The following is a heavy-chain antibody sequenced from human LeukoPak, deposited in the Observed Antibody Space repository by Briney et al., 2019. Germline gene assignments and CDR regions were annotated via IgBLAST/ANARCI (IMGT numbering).Heavy chain of an antibody. J-gene: IGHJ4*02. Sequence: SETLSLTCAVYGGSFSGYYRSWIRQPPGKGLEWIGEINHSGSTNYNPSLKSRVTISVDTSKNQFSLKLSSVTAADTAVYYCARLARITMVRVFDYWGQGTLVTVSS. D-gene: IGHD3-10*01. V-gene: IGHV4-34*01. CDR3: ARLARITMVRVFDY. CDR1: GGSFSGYY. CDR2: INHSGST.